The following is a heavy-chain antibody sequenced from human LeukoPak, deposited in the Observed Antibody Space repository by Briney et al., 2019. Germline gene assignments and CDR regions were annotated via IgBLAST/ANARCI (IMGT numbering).Heavy chain of an antibody. J-gene: IGHJ6*03. CDR3: AREAAAGIIYYYYYMDV. CDR2: IKQDGSEK. V-gene: IGHV3-7*01. CDR1: GFTFSSYW. D-gene: IGHD6-13*01. Sequence: PGGSLRLSCAASGFTFSSYWMSWVRQAPGKGLEWVANIKQDGSEKYYVDSVKGRFTISRDNAKNSLYLQMNSLRAEDTAVYYCAREAAAGIIYYYYYMDVWGKGTTVTVSS.